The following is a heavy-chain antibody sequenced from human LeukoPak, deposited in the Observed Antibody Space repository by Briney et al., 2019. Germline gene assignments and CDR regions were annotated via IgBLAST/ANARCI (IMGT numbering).Heavy chain of an antibody. CDR3: ASVYSGYGILLDY. Sequence: SVKVSCKASGATFSSYAISWVRHAHGQGLELMGRIIPILGIANYAQKFQGRVTITADKSTSTAYMELSSLRSEDTAVYYCASVYSGYGILLDYWGQGTLVTVSS. J-gene: IGHJ4*02. D-gene: IGHD5-12*01. CDR1: GATFSSYA. CDR2: IIPILGIA. V-gene: IGHV1-69*04.